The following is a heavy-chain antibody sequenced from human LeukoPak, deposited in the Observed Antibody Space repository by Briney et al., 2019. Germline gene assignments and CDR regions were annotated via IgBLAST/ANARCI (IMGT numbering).Heavy chain of an antibody. CDR2: INPNSGGT. CDR1: GYTFTGYY. D-gene: IGHD5-18*01. J-gene: IGHJ4*02. Sequence: GASVKLSCKASGYTFTGYYMHWVRQPPGQGLEWMGWINPNSGGTNYAQKFQGRVTMTRDTSISTAYMELSRLRSDDTAVYYCARGDTAMVTWDYWGQGTLVTVSS. V-gene: IGHV1-2*02. CDR3: ARGDTAMVTWDY.